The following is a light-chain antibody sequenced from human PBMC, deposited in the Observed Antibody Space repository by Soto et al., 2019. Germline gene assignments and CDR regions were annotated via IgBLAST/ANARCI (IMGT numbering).Light chain of an antibody. CDR1: ALPKQY. CDR3: QSADSSGTYVV. V-gene: IGLV3-25*03. Sequence: SYELTQPPSVSVSPGQTARITCSGDALPKQYAYWYQQKPGQAPVLVIYKDSERPSGIPERFSGSSSGTTVTLTISGVQAEHEADYYCQSADSSGTYVVFGGGTKLTVL. J-gene: IGLJ2*01. CDR2: KDS.